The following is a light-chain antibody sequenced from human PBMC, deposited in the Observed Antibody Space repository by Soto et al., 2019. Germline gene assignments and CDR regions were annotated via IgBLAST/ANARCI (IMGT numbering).Light chain of an antibody. CDR3: QYYDSFRT. CDR1: QSVDSTY. Sequence: EIVLTQSPGTLSLSPGERATLSCRASQSVDSTYVTWYQQKPGQAPRLLIYGASGRAAGIPDRFSGSGSGTDFTLTISRLEPEGFAVYFCQYYDSFRTFGQGTKVEIK. J-gene: IGKJ1*01. CDR2: GAS. V-gene: IGKV3-20*01.